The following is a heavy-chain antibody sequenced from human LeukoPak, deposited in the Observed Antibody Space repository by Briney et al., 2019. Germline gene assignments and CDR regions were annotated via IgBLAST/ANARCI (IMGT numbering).Heavy chain of an antibody. V-gene: IGHV3-49*04. CDR3: TRLGYSSGWLNY. J-gene: IGHJ4*02. CDR2: IRSKAYGGTT. D-gene: IGHD6-19*01. CDR1: GFTFGDYA. Sequence: GGSLRLSCTASGFTFGDYAMSCVRQAPGKGLEWVGFIRSKAYGGTTEYAASVKGRFTISRDDSKSIAYLQMNSLKTEDTAVYYCTRLGYSSGWLNYWGQGTLVTVSS.